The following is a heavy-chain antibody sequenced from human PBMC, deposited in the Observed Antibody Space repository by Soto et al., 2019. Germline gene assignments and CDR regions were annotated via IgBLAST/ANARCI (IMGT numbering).Heavy chain of an antibody. V-gene: IGHV3-7*01. CDR3: ATANTPYAFDV. Sequence: VQLVESGGGLVQTGGPLRLSCTASGLTFSIYWMTWVRQAPGEGLEWVSNINPAGNVQQYADSVKERFPVSRDNAKNSLFLQMSGLRVGDSAFYYWATANTPYAFDVWGQGTMVTVSS. CDR2: INPAGNVQ. J-gene: IGHJ3*01. CDR1: GLTFSIYW. D-gene: IGHD7-27*01.